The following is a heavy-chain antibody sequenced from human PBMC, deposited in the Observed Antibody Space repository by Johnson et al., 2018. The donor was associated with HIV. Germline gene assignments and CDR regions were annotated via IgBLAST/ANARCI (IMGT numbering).Heavy chain of an antibody. CDR2: VTNNGDST. Sequence: VQLVESGGGLVQPGGSLRLSCVASGFTFSNYPMHWVRQAPGRGLEYVSRVTNNGDSTYYVNAVKGRFTISRDNSKNTLYLQMDSLRAEDTAVYYCAREYDAFDIWGQGTMVTVSS. CDR3: AREYDAFDI. J-gene: IGHJ3*02. V-gene: IGHV3-64*01. CDR1: GFTFSNYP.